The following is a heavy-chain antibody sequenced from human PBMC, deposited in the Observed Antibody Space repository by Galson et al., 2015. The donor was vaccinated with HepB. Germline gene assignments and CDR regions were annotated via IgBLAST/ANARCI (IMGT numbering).Heavy chain of an antibody. J-gene: IGHJ4*02. CDR1: GYTFTSYG. CDR2: ISAYNGNT. D-gene: IGHD2/OR15-2a*01. Sequence: QSGAEVKKPGASVKVSCKASGYTFTSYGISWVRQAPGQGLEWMGWISAYNGNTNYAQKLQGRVTMTTDTSTSTAYMELRSLRSDDTAVYYCARAPLRFYDGYYFDYWGQGTLVTVSS. V-gene: IGHV1-18*01. CDR3: ARAPLRFYDGYYFDY.